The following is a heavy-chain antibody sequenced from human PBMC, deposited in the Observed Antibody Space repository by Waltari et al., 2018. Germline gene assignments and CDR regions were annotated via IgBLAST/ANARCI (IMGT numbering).Heavy chain of an antibody. CDR3: AREVPRNGYIGLIYYYMDV. D-gene: IGHD5-12*01. V-gene: IGHV4-39*01. CDR2: IYYSWRP. Sequence: QLQLQESGPGLVKPSETLSLTCPVSGGSLSSSSYFWAWIRQPPGKGLEWLGSIYYSWRPYYNLSLKSRVTISVDRSTNQVSLKLTSVTAADTAVYFCAREVPRNGYIGLIYYYMDVWGKGTTVTVSS. CDR1: GGSLSSSSYF. J-gene: IGHJ6*03.